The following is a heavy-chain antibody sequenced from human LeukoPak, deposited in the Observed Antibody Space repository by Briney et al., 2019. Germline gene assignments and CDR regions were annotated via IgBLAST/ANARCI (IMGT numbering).Heavy chain of an antibody. CDR1: GYTFTSYY. D-gene: IGHD2-21*02. CDR2: INPSGGST. J-gene: IGHJ3*02. Sequence: ASVKVSCKASGYTFTSYYMHWVRQAPGQGLEWMGIINPSGGSTSYAQKFQGRVTMTRDTSTSTVYMELSSLRSEDTAVYYCARDRGCGDCYPPANDAFDIWGQGTMVTVSS. CDR3: ARDRGCGDCYPPANDAFDI. V-gene: IGHV1-46*01.